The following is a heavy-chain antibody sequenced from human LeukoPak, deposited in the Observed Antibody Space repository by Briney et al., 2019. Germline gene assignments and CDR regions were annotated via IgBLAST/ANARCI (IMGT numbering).Heavy chain of an antibody. CDR3: ARGAYSFDY. V-gene: IGHV3-74*01. CDR1: GFTISSFW. J-gene: IGHJ4*02. Sequence: GGSLRLSCAASGFTISSFWMHWVRQAPGKGLVWVARINSDSTSTSYVDSVKGRFTISRDNAKNTVYLQMSRLRADDTAIYYCARGAYSFDYWGQGILVTVSS. CDR2: INSDSTST. D-gene: IGHD4-11*01.